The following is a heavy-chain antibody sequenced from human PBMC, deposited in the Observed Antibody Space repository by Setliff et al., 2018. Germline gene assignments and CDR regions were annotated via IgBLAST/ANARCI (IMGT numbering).Heavy chain of an antibody. Sequence: PGGSLRLSCTASGFTFGHYYMNWVRQAPGKGLEWVSSISDTTNFIYYADSVKGRFTISRDTAKNSLYLQMNSLRAEDSAVYYCASYYYGSGSSYIPTHFYYWGLGTLVTVSS. J-gene: IGHJ4*02. V-gene: IGHV3-21*01. CDR2: ISDTTNFI. CDR1: GFTFGHYY. D-gene: IGHD3-10*01. CDR3: ASYYYGSGSSYIPTHFYY.